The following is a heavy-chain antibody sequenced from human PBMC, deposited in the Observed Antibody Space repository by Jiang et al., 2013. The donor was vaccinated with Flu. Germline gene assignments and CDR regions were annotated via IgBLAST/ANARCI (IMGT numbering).Heavy chain of an antibody. V-gene: IGHV3-15*07. J-gene: IGHJ6*02. Sequence: QLLESGGGLIKPGGSLRLSCVASGFTFSNAWMNWVRQAPGKGLEWVGRIKSKIEGGTIEYAAPGTGRFTISRDDSKSTLYLQMNSLKTEDTAVYFCTKDRRRQQSDYSYFYGMDIWGQGTTVTVSS. CDR3: TKDRRRQQSDYSYFYGMDI. D-gene: IGHD5-12*01. CDR1: GFTFSNAW. CDR2: IKSKIEGGTI.